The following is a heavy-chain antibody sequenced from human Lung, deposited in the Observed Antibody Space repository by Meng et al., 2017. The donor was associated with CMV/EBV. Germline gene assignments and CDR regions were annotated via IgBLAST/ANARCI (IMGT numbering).Heavy chain of an antibody. Sequence: QVQLRQPCPRLGKPSQTLSLTCAISEDIGSSNSAAWHWIRQSPSRGLEWLGRTYYRSKWYHEYAVSVKSPITISPDTPKNQFSLYLNSMTPEDTAVYYCARGINGGCGDWGQGTLVTVSS. V-gene: IGHV6-1*01. CDR1: EDIGSSNSAA. CDR3: ARGINGGCGD. J-gene: IGHJ4*02. CDR2: TYYRSKWYH. D-gene: IGHD4-23*01.